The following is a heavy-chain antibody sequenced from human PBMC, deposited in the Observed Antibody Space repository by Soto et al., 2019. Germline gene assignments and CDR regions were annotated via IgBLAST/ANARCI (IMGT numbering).Heavy chain of an antibody. CDR1: GYTFTSYD. V-gene: IGHV1-8*01. CDR3: ARDNIGFPPTFDP. CDR2: MNPNSGNT. D-gene: IGHD1-20*01. Sequence: QVQLVQSGADVNNPGASVKVSCKASGYTFTSYDINWVRQATGQGLEWMGWMNPNSGNTGYAQKFQGRVTMTRNTSISTAYMELSSLRSEDTAVYYCARDNIGFPPTFDPWGQGTLVTVSS. J-gene: IGHJ5*02.